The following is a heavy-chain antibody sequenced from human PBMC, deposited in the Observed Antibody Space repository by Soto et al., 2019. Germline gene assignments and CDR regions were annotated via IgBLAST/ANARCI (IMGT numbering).Heavy chain of an antibody. CDR3: ARVGSTSPL. D-gene: IGHD2-2*01. V-gene: IGHV5-51*01. J-gene: IGHJ4*02. Sequence: GESLKISCKGSGFSFSNYWIAWVRQMPGKGLEWMGIIYPGDSNTRYSQPFQGQVTISADKSINTAYLQWSSLKASDTAMYYCARVGSTSPLWGQGTLVTVSS. CDR1: GFSFSNYW. CDR2: IYPGDSNT.